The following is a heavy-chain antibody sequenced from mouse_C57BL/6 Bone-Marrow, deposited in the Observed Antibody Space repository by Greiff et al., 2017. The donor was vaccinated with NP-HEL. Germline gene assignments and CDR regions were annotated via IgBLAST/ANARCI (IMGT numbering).Heavy chain of an antibody. CDR1: GYTFTSYD. D-gene: IGHD2-1*01. CDR3: ARGKSDY. V-gene: IGHV1-58*01. CDR2: IYIGNGYH. J-gene: IGHJ2*01. Sequence: EVQLQQSGAELVRPGSSVKMSCKPSGYTFTSYDINWVKQRPGQGLEWIGYIYIGNGYHEYNEKLKGKATLTSDTSSSTAYMQLSSLTSKDSANYVCARGKSDYRGQGTTLTVSS.